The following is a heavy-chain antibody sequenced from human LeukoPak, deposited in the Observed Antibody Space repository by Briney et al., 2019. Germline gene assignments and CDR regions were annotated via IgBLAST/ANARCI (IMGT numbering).Heavy chain of an antibody. CDR3: ARDSDYRGSILH. V-gene: IGHV4-39*02. CDR2: IYDSGST. Sequence: PSETLSLTCTVSGGSIRSSYYYWGWTRQPPGKGLEWIGSIYDSGSTYYNPSLKSRVTISVDTSKNQFSLKLNSVTAADTAVYYCARDSDYRGSILHWGQGTLVTVSS. J-gene: IGHJ4*02. CDR1: GGSIRSSYYY. D-gene: IGHD3-16*01.